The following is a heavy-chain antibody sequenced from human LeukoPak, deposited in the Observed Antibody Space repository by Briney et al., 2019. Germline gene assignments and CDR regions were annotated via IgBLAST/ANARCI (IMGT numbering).Heavy chain of an antibody. J-gene: IGHJ3*02. V-gene: IGHV3-7*01. CDR1: GFTFSSYW. Sequence: GGSLRLSCAASGFTFSSYWMSWVRQAPGKGLEWVANIKQDGSEKYYVDSVKGRFTISRDNAKNSLYLQMNSLRAEDTAVYYCASPRRGYSYGIDAFDIWGQGTMVTVSS. CDR2: IKQDGSEK. D-gene: IGHD5-18*01. CDR3: ASPRRGYSYGIDAFDI.